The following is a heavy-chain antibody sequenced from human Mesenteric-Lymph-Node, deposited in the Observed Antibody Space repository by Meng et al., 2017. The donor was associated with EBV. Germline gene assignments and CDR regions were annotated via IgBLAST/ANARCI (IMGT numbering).Heavy chain of an antibody. J-gene: IGHJ4*02. D-gene: IGHD3-3*01. CDR3: ARGTIFGIVVTYFDY. V-gene: IGHV4-34*01. CDR1: GGSFSGYH. CDR2: ISQSGDT. Sequence: LPQWGAGLLGPPETPAPTCAASGGSFSGYHWSWIRQPPGKGLEYIGEISQSGDTNYNPSLKSRVTISVDTSRNQFSLKMRSVTAADTAVYYCARGTIFGIVVTYFDYWSQGNLVTASS.